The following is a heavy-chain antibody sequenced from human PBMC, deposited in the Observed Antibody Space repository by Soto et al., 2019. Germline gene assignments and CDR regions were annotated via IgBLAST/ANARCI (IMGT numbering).Heavy chain of an antibody. CDR3: AREVAAAFDP. J-gene: IGHJ5*02. CDR1: GGTFSRYT. CDR2: IIPILDIA. Sequence: QVHLVQSGAEVKKPGSSVKVSCKPSGGTFSRYTISWVRQAPGQGLEWMGRIIPILDIANYAQKFQGRVTITADESTSTAYMELSSLRSEDTAVYYCAREVAAAFDPWGQGTLVTVSS. V-gene: IGHV1-69*08. D-gene: IGHD6-13*01.